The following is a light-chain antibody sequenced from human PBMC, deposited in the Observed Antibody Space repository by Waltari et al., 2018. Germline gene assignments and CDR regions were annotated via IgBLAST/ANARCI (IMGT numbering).Light chain of an antibody. CDR2: SHD. Sequence: QSVLTQPPSASGTPGQRVTISCSGSSSNIGSNALNWYQHPPGTAPTLLIDSHDQRPSGVPDRFSGSKSGTSASLASSGLQSEEEADYYCGAWDDRLNVYVFGTGTRVTVL. J-gene: IGLJ1*01. V-gene: IGLV1-44*01. CDR1: SSNIGSNA. CDR3: GAWDDRLNVYV.